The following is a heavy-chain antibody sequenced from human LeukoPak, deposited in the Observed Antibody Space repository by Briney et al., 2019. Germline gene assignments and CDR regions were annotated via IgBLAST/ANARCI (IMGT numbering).Heavy chain of an antibody. V-gene: IGHV4-59*08. D-gene: IGHD1-26*01. CDR2: IYYTGST. J-gene: IGHJ4*02. CDR1: GGSISSYY. CDR3: ARHPPKSFFDY. Sequence: PSETLSLTCTVSGGSISSYYWSWLRQPPGKGLEWIGYIYYTGSTHYNPSLKSRVTISVDTSKNQFSLKLSSVTAADTAVYYCARHPPKSFFDYWGQGTLVTVSS.